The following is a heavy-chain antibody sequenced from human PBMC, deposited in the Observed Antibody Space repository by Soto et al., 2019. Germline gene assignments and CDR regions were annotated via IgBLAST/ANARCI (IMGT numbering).Heavy chain of an antibody. CDR3: ARQREPYCGGDCCYTVDY. CDR1: GYNFINHA. J-gene: IGHJ4*02. CDR2: INAGPGNT. Sequence: ASVKVSCKASGYNFINHAIHWVGQAPGQRLEWMGWINAGPGNTKYSQNFQGRVTITRDTSASTAYMELSSLSSEDTAVYYCARQREPYCGGDCCYTVDYWGQGNLVTVSS. V-gene: IGHV1-3*01. D-gene: IGHD2-21*02.